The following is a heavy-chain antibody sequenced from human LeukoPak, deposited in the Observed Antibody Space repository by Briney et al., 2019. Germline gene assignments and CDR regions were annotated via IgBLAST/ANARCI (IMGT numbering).Heavy chain of an antibody. V-gene: IGHV3-11*01. J-gene: IGHJ5*02. CDR3: ARDKDDYGSGNHWFDP. Sequence: PGGSLRLSCAASGFTFSDYYMSWIRQAPGKGLEWVSYISSSGSTIYYVDSGKGRFTISRDNATNSLYLQMNSLRAEDTAVYYCARDKDDYGSGNHWFDPWAQGTLVTVSS. D-gene: IGHD3-10*01. CDR2: ISSSGSTI. CDR1: GFTFSDYY.